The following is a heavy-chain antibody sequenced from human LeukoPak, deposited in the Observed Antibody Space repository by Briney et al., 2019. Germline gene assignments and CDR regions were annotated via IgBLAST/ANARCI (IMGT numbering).Heavy chain of an antibody. V-gene: IGHV5-51*01. J-gene: IGHJ4*02. D-gene: IGHD1-26*01. CDR1: GYTFSSYW. CDR2: IYPGDSDT. Sequence: NHGESLKISCEGSGYTFSSYWIGWVRQMPGKGLEWMGIIYPGDSDTRYSPSFQGQVTISADKSISTAYLQWSSLKASDTAMYYCATTPRGWALGGYWGQGTLVTVSS. CDR3: ATTPRGWALGGY.